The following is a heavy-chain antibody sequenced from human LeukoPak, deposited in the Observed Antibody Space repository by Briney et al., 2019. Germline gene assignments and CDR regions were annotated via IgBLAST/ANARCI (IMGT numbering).Heavy chain of an antibody. CDR2: IVGKADNYVT. CDR3: TSHAFCGGDCYSN. Sequence: GGSLRLSCGASGFTFSAFGVHWVRQASGKGLEWVGRIVGKADNYVTLYAASVKGRFIISRDDSQNTAYLQMTSLKTEDTAVYYCTSHAFCGGDCYSNWGQGTLVTVSS. CDR1: GFTFSAFG. J-gene: IGHJ4*02. V-gene: IGHV3-73*01. D-gene: IGHD2-21*02.